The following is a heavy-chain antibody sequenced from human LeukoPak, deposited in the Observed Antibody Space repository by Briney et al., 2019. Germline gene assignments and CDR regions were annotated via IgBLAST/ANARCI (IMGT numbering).Heavy chain of an antibody. CDR1: GFTFSSYG. CDR3: AKDRSYGSETYYFDY. Sequence: PGRSLRLYCAASGFTFSSYGMHWVRQAPGKGLEWVAVISYDGSNKYYADSVKGRFTISRDNSKNTLYLQMNSLRAEDTAVYYCAKDRSYGSETYYFDYWGQGTLVTVSS. V-gene: IGHV3-30*18. D-gene: IGHD3-10*01. CDR2: ISYDGSNK. J-gene: IGHJ4*02.